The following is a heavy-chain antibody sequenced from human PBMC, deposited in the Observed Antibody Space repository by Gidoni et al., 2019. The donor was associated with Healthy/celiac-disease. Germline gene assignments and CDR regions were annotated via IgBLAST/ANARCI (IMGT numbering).Heavy chain of an antibody. CDR2: IIPIFGTA. V-gene: IGHV1-69*01. Sequence: QVQLVQSGAEVKKPGSSVKVSCKASVGTFSSYPLSWVRQAPGQGLEWMGGIIPIFGTANYAQKFQGRVTITADESTSTAYMELSSLRSEDTAVYYCAGEGSGRADRPKDDNWFDPWGQGTLVTVSS. CDR1: VGTFSSYP. J-gene: IGHJ5*02. CDR3: AGEGSGRADRPKDDNWFDP. D-gene: IGHD3-10*01.